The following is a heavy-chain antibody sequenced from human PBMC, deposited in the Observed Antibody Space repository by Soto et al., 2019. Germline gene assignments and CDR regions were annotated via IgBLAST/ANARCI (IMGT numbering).Heavy chain of an antibody. CDR2: IKSKTDGGTT. CDR3: TTSVWYRKHSNWFDP. V-gene: IGHV3-15*01. Sequence: EVQLVESGGGLVKPGGSLRLSCAASGFTFSNAWMSWVRQAPGKGLEWVGRIKSKTDGGTTDYAAPVKGRFTISRDDSKNTLYLQMNSLKTEDTAVYYCTTSVWYRKHSNWFDPWGQGTLVTVSS. D-gene: IGHD6-19*01. CDR1: GFTFSNAW. J-gene: IGHJ5*02.